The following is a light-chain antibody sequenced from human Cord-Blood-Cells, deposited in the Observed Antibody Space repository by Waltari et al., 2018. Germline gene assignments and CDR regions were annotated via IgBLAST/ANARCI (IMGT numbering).Light chain of an antibody. Sequence: EIVMTQSPATLSVSPGERATLSCRASQSVSSNLAWYQQKPGQAPRRLIYGAPTRATGIPAGFSGSGSGTEFTLTISSLQSEDFAVYYCQQYNNWPPWTFGQGTKVEIK. CDR1: QSVSSN. J-gene: IGKJ1*01. CDR2: GAP. V-gene: IGKV3-15*01. CDR3: QQYNNWPPWT.